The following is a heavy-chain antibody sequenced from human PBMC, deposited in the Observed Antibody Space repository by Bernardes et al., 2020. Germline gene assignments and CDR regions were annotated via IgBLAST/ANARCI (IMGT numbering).Heavy chain of an antibody. CDR1: GGSISSSSYY. J-gene: IGHJ4*02. V-gene: IGHV4-39*01. CDR3: ARGNVDIVATIHFDY. D-gene: IGHD5-12*01. Sequence: SETLSLTCTVSGGSISSSSYYWGWIRQPPGKGLEWIGSIYYSGSTYYNPSLKSRVTISVDTSKNQFSLKLSSVTAADTAVYYCARGNVDIVATIHFDYWGQGTLVTVSS. CDR2: IYYSGST.